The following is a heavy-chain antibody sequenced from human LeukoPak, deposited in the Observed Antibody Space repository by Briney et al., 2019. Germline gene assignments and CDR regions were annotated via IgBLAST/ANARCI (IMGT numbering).Heavy chain of an antibody. D-gene: IGHD3-3*01. V-gene: IGHV3-21*01. CDR1: EFTFSNYN. CDR2: ISSDSNYI. J-gene: IGHJ4*02. Sequence: PGGSLRLSCAASEFTFSNYNMNWVRQAPGKGLEWVSSISSDSNYIYYADSVKGRFTISRDNFKNTLYLQMNSLRAEDTAVYYCAKAYDFWSGYYLTPFDYWGQGTLVTVSS. CDR3: AKAYDFWSGYYLTPFDY.